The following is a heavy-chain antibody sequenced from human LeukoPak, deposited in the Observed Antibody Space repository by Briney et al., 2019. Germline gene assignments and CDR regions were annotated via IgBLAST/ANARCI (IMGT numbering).Heavy chain of an antibody. CDR2: ISWDGGST. V-gene: IGHV3-43D*03. J-gene: IGHJ4*02. CDR3: ARDSTGQLDYFDY. D-gene: IGHD6-6*01. Sequence: GGSLRLSCAASGFTFDDYAMHWVRQAPGKGLEWVSLISWDGGSTYYADSVKGRFTISRDNSKNPLYLQMNSLRAEDTAVYYCARDSTGQLDYFDYWGQGTLVTVSS. CDR1: GFTFDDYA.